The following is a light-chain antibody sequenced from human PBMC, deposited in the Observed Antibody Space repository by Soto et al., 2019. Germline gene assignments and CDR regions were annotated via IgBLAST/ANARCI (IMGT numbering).Light chain of an antibody. J-gene: IGKJ3*01. Sequence: EIVLTQSPGTLSLSPGERATLSCRASQSVSSSYLAWYQQKPGQAPRLLIYGASSRATGIPGRFSGSGSGTDFTLTISRLEPEDFAVYYGQQYGRSPCTCGPGTKVDI. CDR2: GAS. CDR3: QQYGRSPCT. V-gene: IGKV3-20*01. CDR1: QSVSSSY.